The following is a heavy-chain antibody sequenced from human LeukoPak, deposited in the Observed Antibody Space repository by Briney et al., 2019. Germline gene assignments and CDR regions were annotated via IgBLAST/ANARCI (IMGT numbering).Heavy chain of an antibody. V-gene: IGHV4-59*05. CDR2: IYYSGST. CDR1: GGSISSYY. CDR3: ARRVDYDILTGYRDGWFDP. D-gene: IGHD3-9*01. J-gene: IGHJ5*02. Sequence: SETLSLTCTVSGGSISSYYWSWIRQPPGKGLEWIGSIYYSGSTYYNPSLKSRVTISVDTSKNQFSLKLSSVTAADTAVYYCARRVDYDILTGYRDGWFDPWGQGTLVTVSS.